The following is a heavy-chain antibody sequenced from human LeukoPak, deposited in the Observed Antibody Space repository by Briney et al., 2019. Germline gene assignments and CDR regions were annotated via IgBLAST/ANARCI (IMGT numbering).Heavy chain of an antibody. CDR2: IYYSGST. J-gene: IGHJ3*02. V-gene: IGHV4-59*08. Sequence: TSETLSLTCAVYGGSFSGYYWSWIRQPPGKGLEWIGYIYYSGSTNYNPSLKSRVTISVDTSKNQFSLKLSSVTAADTAVYYCARHQLLRYFDWLLGGHDAFDIWGQGTMVTVSS. CDR3: ARHQLLRYFDWLLGGHDAFDI. D-gene: IGHD3-9*01. CDR1: GGSFSGYY.